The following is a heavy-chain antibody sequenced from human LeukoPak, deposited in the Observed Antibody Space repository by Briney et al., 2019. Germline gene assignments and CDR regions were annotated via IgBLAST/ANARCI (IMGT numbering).Heavy chain of an antibody. CDR2: IYYSGST. Sequence: SETLSLTCTVSGGSISSYYWSWIRQPPGKGLEWIGYIYYSGSTNSNPSLKSRVTISVDTSKNQFSLKVRSVTAADTAIYYCASTSNYAFNIWGQGTMVTVSS. V-gene: IGHV4-59*08. J-gene: IGHJ3*02. CDR3: ASTSNYAFNI. CDR1: GGSISSYY. D-gene: IGHD5-24*01.